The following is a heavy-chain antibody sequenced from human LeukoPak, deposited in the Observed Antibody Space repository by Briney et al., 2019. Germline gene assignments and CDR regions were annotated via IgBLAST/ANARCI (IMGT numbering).Heavy chain of an antibody. CDR2: ISSDGNNK. CDR1: GFPFSSYG. Sequence: SGGSLRLSCAASGFPFSSYGMHWVRQAPGKGLEWVAAISSDGNNKFYADSVKGRFTISRDNPKNTMNLQMNSLRAEDTAVYYCAKSAAGHYYGSESYPWGAFDIWGQGTMVTVSS. J-gene: IGHJ3*02. D-gene: IGHD3-10*01. CDR3: AKSAAGHYYGSESYPWGAFDI. V-gene: IGHV3-30*18.